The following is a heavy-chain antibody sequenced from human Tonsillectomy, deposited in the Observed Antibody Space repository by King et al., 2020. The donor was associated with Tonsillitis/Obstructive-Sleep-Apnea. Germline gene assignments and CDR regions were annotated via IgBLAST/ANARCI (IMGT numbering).Heavy chain of an antibody. CDR3: ASLGLGEGSSSFYFETRVLDY. CDR1: GYSFTSYW. J-gene: IGHJ4*02. D-gene: IGHD6-6*01. V-gene: IGHV5-10-1*01. CDR2: IDPSDSYT. Sequence: QLVQSGAEVKKPGESLRISCKGSGYSFTSYWISWVRQMPGKGLEWMGRIDPSDSYTNYSPSFQGHVTISADKSISTAYLQWRSLKASDTAMYYCASLGLGEGSSSFYFETRVLDYWGQGTLVTVSS.